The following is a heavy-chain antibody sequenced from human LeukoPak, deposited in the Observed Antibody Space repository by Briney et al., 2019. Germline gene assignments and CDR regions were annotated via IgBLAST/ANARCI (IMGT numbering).Heavy chain of an antibody. CDR3: ARDRQWGYGDYSDY. D-gene: IGHD4-17*01. J-gene: IGHJ4*02. CDR2: ISSSSSYI. Sequence: GGSLRLSCAASGFIFSNYAMNWVRQAPGKGLEWVSSISSSSSYIYYADSVKGRFTISRDNAKNSLYLQMNSLRAEDTAVYYCARDRQWGYGDYSDYWGQGTLVTVSS. V-gene: IGHV3-21*01. CDR1: GFIFSNYA.